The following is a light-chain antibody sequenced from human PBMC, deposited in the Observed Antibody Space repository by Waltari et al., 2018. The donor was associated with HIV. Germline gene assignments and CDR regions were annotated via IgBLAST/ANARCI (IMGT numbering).Light chain of an antibody. J-gene: IGKJ1*01. CDR2: DAS. CDR1: QSVSSN. CDR3: QQYNNWWT. Sequence: EIVMTQSPATISVSPGERATLSCTASQSVSSNLAWYQQKPGQAPRLLIYDASTRATGIPARFSASGSGTEFSLTISSLQSEDFALYYCQQYNNWWTFGQGTKVEIK. V-gene: IGKV3-15*01.